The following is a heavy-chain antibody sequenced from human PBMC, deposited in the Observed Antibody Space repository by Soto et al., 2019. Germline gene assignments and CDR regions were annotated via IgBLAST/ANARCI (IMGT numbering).Heavy chain of an antibody. V-gene: IGHV1-69*12. J-gene: IGHJ4*02. CDR3: ARDRGYYDSSRTWIPDY. D-gene: IGHD3-22*01. CDR1: GGTFSSYA. Sequence: QVQLVQSGAEVKKPGSSVKVSCKASGGTFSSYAISWVRQAPGQGLEWMGGIIPIFGTANYAQKFQGRVTITADESTSTAYMGLSSLSSEDTAVYYCARDRGYYDSSRTWIPDYWGQGPLVTVSS. CDR2: IIPIFGTA.